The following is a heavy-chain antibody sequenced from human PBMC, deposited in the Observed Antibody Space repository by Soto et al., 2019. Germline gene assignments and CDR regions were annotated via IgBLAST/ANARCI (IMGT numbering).Heavy chain of an antibody. Sequence: QVNLVQSGAEVKKPGASVKVSCKASGYNFNGYYIHWVRQAPGQGLEWMGWMNPNTGGANYAQKVQGKVIMTTDASISTAYLELRSLASDETAVYYCAKVISTIGSKQWLAQTKHQALDYWGQGTLVTVSS. CDR1: GYNFNGYY. J-gene: IGHJ4*02. CDR2: MNPNTGGA. D-gene: IGHD6-19*01. CDR3: AKVISTIGSKQWLAQTKHQALDY. V-gene: IGHV1-2*02.